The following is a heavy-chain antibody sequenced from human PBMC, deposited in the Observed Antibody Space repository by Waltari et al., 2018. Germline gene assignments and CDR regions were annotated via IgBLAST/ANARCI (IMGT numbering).Heavy chain of an antibody. D-gene: IGHD2-15*01. CDR2: VLHSGGT. J-gene: IGHJ4*02. Sequence: QLQLQESGPGLVKPSGTLSLTCAVSGDSVTSPNWWSWVRQPPGKGLEWIGQVLHSGGTNYNPAFANRVTMSLDTSNNHFSLKMISATAADTAVYYCARDRGRGLYLDSWGPGTLVTVS. CDR3: ARDRGRGLYLDS. CDR1: GDSVTSPNW. V-gene: IGHV4-4*02.